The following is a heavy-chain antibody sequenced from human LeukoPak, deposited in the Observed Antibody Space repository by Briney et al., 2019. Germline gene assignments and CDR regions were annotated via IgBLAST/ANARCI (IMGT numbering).Heavy chain of an antibody. D-gene: IGHD1-26*01. CDR2: ISYDGSNK. CDR1: GFTFSSYG. V-gene: IGHV3-30*18. J-gene: IGHJ4*02. CDR3: AKAPRPWVGGATGSRYYFDY. Sequence: GGSLRLSCAASGFTFSSYGMHWVRQAPGKGLEWVTVISYDGSNKYYADSVKGRFTISRDNSKNTLYLQMNSLRAEDTAVYYCAKAPRPWVGGATGSRYYFDYWGQGTLVTVSS.